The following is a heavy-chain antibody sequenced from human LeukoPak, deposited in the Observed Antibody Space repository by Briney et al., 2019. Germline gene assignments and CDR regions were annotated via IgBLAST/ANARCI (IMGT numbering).Heavy chain of an antibody. CDR3: AKTARYCSSTSCYKYYYYYMDV. Sequence: GGSLRLSCAASGFTFSSYAMSWVRQAPGKGLEWVSAISGSGGSTYYADSVKGRFTISRDNSKNTLYLQMNSLRAEDTAAYYCAKTARYCSSTSCYKYYYYYMDVWGKGTTVTVSS. J-gene: IGHJ6*03. V-gene: IGHV3-23*01. CDR2: ISGSGGST. D-gene: IGHD2-2*02. CDR1: GFTFSSYA.